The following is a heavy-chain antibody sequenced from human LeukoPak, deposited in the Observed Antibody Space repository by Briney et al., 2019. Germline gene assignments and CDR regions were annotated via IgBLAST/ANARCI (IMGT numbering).Heavy chain of an antibody. V-gene: IGHV3-21*01. CDR3: AELGITMIGGV. D-gene: IGHD3-10*02. CDR1: GFTFNSYS. Sequence: GGSLRLSCAASGFTFNSYSMNWVRQAPGKGLEWVSSISSGSSYMYYADSVKGRFTISRDNAKNSLYLQMNSLRAEDTAVYYCAELGITMIGGVWGKGTTVTISS. J-gene: IGHJ6*04. CDR2: ISSGSSYM.